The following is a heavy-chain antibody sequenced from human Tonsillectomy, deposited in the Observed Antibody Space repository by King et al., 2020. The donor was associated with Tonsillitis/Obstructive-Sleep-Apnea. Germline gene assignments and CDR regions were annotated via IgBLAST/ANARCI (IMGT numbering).Heavy chain of an antibody. CDR3: AKIGKGEYYYYYYMDV. Sequence: VQLVESGGGLVQPGGSLRLSCAASGFTFSSYAMSWVRQAPGKGLEWVSAISGSGGSTYYADSVKGRFTTSRDNSKNTLYLQMNSLRAEDTAVYYCAKIGKGEYYYYYYMDVWGKGTTVTVSS. CDR2: ISGSGGST. V-gene: IGHV3-23*04. D-gene: IGHD2-21*01. J-gene: IGHJ6*03. CDR1: GFTFSSYA.